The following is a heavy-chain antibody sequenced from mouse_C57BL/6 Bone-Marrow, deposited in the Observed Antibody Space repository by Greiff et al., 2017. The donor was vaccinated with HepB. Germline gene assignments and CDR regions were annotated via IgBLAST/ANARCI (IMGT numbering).Heavy chain of an antibody. CDR1: GFTFSDYY. CDR3: ARHFGYWAMDY. J-gene: IGHJ4*01. CDR2: ISNGGGST. Sequence: EVKLMESGGGLVQPGGSLKLSCAASGFTFSDYYMYWVRQTPEKRLEWVAYISNGGGSTYYPDTVKGRFTISRDNAKNTLYLQMSRLKSEDTAMYYCARHFGYWAMDYWGQGTSVTVSS. V-gene: IGHV5-12*01.